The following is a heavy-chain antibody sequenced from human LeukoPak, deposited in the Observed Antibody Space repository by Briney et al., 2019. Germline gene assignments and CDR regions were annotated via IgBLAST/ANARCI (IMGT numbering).Heavy chain of an antibody. D-gene: IGHD6-19*01. CDR2: IYHSGST. V-gene: IGHV4-4*02. J-gene: IGHJ4*02. Sequence: SGTLSLTCAVSGGSISSSNWWSWVRPPPGKGLEWIGEIYHSGSTNYNPSLKSRVTISVDTSKNQISLRLTSVTAADTAVYYCARDRGAWGGWYRYFDYWGQGTLVTVSS. CDR1: GGSISSSNW. CDR3: ARDRGAWGGWYRYFDY.